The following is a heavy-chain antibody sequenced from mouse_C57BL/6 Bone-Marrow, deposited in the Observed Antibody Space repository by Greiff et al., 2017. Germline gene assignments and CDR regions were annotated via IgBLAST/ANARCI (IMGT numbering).Heavy chain of an antibody. D-gene: IGHD1-1*01. V-gene: IGHV1-81*01. Sequence: QVQLQQPGAELVKPGASVKLSCKASGYTFTSYGISWVKQRTGQGLEWIGEIYPRSGNTYYNEKFKGKATLTADKSSSTAYMELRSLTSEDSAVYFCASSDYYGSSYGAMDYWGQGTSVTVSS. J-gene: IGHJ4*01. CDR2: IYPRSGNT. CDR1: GYTFTSYG. CDR3: ASSDYYGSSYGAMDY.